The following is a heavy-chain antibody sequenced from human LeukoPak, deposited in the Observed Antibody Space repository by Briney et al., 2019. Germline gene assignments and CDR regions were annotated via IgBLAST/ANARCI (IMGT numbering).Heavy chain of an antibody. J-gene: IGHJ4*02. CDR3: ARLEMATITALDY. CDR2: INHSGST. D-gene: IGHD5-24*01. V-gene: IGHV4-34*01. CDR1: GGSFSGYY. Sequence: PSETLSLTCAVYGGSFSGYYWSWIRQPPGKGLEWIGEINHSGSTNYNPSLKRRVTISVDTTKNQFSLKLSSVTAADTAVYYCARLEMATITALDYWGQGTLVTVSS.